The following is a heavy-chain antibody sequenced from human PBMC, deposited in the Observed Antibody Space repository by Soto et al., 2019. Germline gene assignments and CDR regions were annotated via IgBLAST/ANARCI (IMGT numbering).Heavy chain of an antibody. V-gene: IGHV4-31*03. CDR3: ARDLGGYGEVDY. CDR2: IYYTGST. Sequence: QVQLQESGPGLVQPSQTLSLTCTVSGGSISSGSYYWTWIRQHPRKGLEWMGYIYYTGSTYYNPSLRSRVTISGDRSKNQFSLNLSSVTAADTAVYYCARDLGGYGEVDYWGQGTLVTVSS. D-gene: IGHD4-17*01. J-gene: IGHJ4*02. CDR1: GGSISSGSYY.